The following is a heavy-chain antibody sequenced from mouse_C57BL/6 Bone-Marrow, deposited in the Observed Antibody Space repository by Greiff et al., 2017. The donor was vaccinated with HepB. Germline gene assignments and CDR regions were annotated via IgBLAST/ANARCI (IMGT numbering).Heavy chain of an antibody. J-gene: IGHJ4*01. V-gene: IGHV1-63*01. CDR2: IYPGGGYT. CDR3: ARWGNVYYYAMDY. D-gene: IGHD2-1*01. CDR1: GYTFTNYW. Sequence: QVQLQRPGAELVMPGASVKLSCKASGYTFTNYWIGWAKQRPGHGLEWIGDIYPGGGYTNYNEKFKGKATLTADKSSSTAYMQFSSLTSEDSAIYYCARWGNVYYYAMDYWGQGTSVTVSS.